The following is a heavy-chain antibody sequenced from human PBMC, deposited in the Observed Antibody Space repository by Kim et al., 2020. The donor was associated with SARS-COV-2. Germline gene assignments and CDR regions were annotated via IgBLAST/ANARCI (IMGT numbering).Heavy chain of an antibody. CDR1: GFTFSSYG. J-gene: IGHJ5*02. Sequence: GGSLRLSCAASGFTFSSYGMHWVRQAPGKGLEWVAVIWYDGSNKYYADSVKGRFTISRDNSKNTLYLQMNSLRAEDTAVYYCARERYSSELDPWGQGTLVTVSS. V-gene: IGHV3-33*01. D-gene: IGHD6-25*01. CDR3: ARERYSSELDP. CDR2: IWYDGSNK.